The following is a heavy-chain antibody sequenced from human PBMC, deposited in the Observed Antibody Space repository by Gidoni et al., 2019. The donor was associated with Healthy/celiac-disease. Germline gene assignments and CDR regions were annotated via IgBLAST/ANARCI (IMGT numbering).Heavy chain of an antibody. CDR2: ISGSGGST. Sequence: EVQLLESGGGLVQPGGSLRLSCAASGFTFSSYAMSWVRQAPGKGLEWVSAISGSGGSTYYADSVKGRFTISRDNSKNTLYLQMNSLRAEDTAVYYCAKAYYYGSGTPPGAFDIWGQGTMVTVSS. D-gene: IGHD3-10*01. CDR1: GFTFSSYA. J-gene: IGHJ3*02. V-gene: IGHV3-23*01. CDR3: AKAYYYGSGTPPGAFDI.